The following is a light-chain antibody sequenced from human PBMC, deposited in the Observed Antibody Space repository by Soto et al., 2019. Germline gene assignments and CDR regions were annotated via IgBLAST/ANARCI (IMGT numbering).Light chain of an antibody. J-gene: IGLJ2*01. Sequence: QSALTQPASVSGSPGQSITISCTGTSSDVGGYNHVSWYQHHPGKAPKLMIYDVSNRPSGVSNRFSGSKSGNTASLTISGLQAEDEADYYCSSYTSHSTLSVVFGGGTQLTVL. CDR3: SSYTSHSTLSVV. V-gene: IGLV2-14*03. CDR2: DVS. CDR1: SSDVGGYNH.